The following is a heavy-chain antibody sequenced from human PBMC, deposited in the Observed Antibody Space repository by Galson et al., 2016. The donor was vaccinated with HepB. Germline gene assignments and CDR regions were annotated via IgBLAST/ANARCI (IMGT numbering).Heavy chain of an antibody. J-gene: IGHJ4*02. Sequence: SLRLSCAASGFSFSTSGMSWVRQTPGRGLEWVSGITGSGATTHYADSVKGRFTISRDNSKNTLYLQLNSLRAEDTAVYYCAKDGGYCSDATCYYRNSWGQGTLVTVSS. V-gene: IGHV3-23*01. CDR1: GFSFSTSG. D-gene: IGHD2-15*01. CDR3: AKDGGYCSDATCYYRNS. CDR2: ITGSGATT.